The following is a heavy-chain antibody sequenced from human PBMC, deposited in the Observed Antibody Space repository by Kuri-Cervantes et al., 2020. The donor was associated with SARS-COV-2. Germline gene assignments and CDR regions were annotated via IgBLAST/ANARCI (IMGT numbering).Heavy chain of an antibody. CDR1: GGTFSIYA. CDR3: ARVSPLVGVTSWNAFYV. CDR2: TIPIFGTA. D-gene: IGHD1-26*01. Sequence: SVTVSCKASGGTFSIYAITWVRQAPGQGLEWMGGTIPIFGTANYAQRSQGRVTITADKSTTTAYMALSSLRSEETAIYYGARVSPLVGVTSWNAFYVWGQGTLVTVSS. J-gene: IGHJ3*01. V-gene: IGHV1-69*06.